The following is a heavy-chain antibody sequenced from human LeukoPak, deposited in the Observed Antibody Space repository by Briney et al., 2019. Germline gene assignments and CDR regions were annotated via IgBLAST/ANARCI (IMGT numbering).Heavy chain of an antibody. D-gene: IGHD3-22*01. Sequence: PGGSLRLSCTASGFTFGDYAMNWFRQAPGKGLEWVGFIRSKAYGGTTEYAASVKGRFTISRDDSKSIAYLQMNSLKNEDTAVYYCTRDLPYYYDSSGYSGYWGRGTLVTVSS. V-gene: IGHV3-49*03. CDR1: GFTFGDYA. CDR3: TRDLPYYYDSSGYSGY. CDR2: IRSKAYGGTT. J-gene: IGHJ4*02.